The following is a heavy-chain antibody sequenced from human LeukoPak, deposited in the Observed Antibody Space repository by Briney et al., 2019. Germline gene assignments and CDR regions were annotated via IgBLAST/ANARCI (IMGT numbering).Heavy chain of an antibody. Sequence: ASVKVSCKASGYTFTGYYMHWVRQAPGQGLEWMGLINPNSGGTNYAQKFQGRVTMTRETSISTAYMELSRLRSDDTAVYYCAREYYGSGSYFGVDYWGQGTLVTVSS. CDR2: INPNSGGT. CDR1: GYTFTGYY. D-gene: IGHD3-10*01. CDR3: AREYYGSGSYFGVDY. J-gene: IGHJ4*02. V-gene: IGHV1-2*02.